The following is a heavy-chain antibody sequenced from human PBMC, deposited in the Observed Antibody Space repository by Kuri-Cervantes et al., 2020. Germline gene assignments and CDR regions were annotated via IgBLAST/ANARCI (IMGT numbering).Heavy chain of an antibody. Sequence: GESLKISCAASGFTFSSYGMHWVRQAPGKGLEWVAVISYDGSNKHYADSVKGRFTISRDNSKNTLSLQMDSLRAEDTALYYCVKVYWGVRTFDYWGQGTLVTVSS. CDR2: ISYDGSNK. J-gene: IGHJ4*02. CDR1: GFTFSSYG. D-gene: IGHD1-26*01. CDR3: VKVYWGVRTFDY. V-gene: IGHV3-30*12.